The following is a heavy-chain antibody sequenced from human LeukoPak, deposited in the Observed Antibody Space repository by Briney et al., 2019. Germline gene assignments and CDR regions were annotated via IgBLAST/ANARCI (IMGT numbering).Heavy chain of an antibody. Sequence: GESLKISCKGSGYSFTSYWIGWVRQVPGKGLEWMGIIFAGDSDVKYSPSFQGQVTISADKSLSTAYLQWSSLKASDSAMYYCARHKKGETAMVSFDYWGQGTLVTVSS. CDR3: ARHKKGETAMVSFDY. J-gene: IGHJ4*02. CDR1: GYSFTSYW. CDR2: IFAGDSDV. V-gene: IGHV5-51*01. D-gene: IGHD5-18*01.